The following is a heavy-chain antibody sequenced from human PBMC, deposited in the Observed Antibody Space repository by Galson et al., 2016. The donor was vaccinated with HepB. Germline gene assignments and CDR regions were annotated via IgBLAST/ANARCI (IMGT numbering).Heavy chain of an antibody. CDR1: GFTFSSHG. D-gene: IGHD3-10*01. V-gene: IGHV3-30*18. CDR2: ISYDGSNK. Sequence: SLRLSCAASGFTFSSHGMHWVRQAPGKGLEWVAIISYDGSNKYYADSLKGRFTISRDNSKNTLYLQMNSLRAEDTAVYYCAKGPHLGALRKRYYGMDVWGKGTTVTVSS. CDR3: AKGPHLGALRKRYYGMDV. J-gene: IGHJ6*04.